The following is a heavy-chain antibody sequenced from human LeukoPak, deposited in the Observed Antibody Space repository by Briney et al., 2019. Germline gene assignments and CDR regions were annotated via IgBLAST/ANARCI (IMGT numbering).Heavy chain of an antibody. J-gene: IGHJ4*02. D-gene: IGHD3-3*01. Sequence: GGSLRLSCEASGFIFSESAMHWVGQAQGKGLEWVAVLSSDGANIYYAASVTGRFTISRENGADTLYLQMKSLTADDTALYYCARATDRSYDDFWSGYFSSFDYWGQGTLVTVSS. CDR2: LSSDGANI. V-gene: IGHV3-30-3*01. CDR3: ARATDRSYDDFWSGYFSSFDY. CDR1: GFIFSESA.